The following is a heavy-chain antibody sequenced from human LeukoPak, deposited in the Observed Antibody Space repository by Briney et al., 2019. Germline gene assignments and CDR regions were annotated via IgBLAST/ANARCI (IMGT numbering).Heavy chain of an antibody. V-gene: IGHV4-59*01. J-gene: IGHJ5*02. CDR2: IYYSGST. CDR1: GDSISSYY. Sequence: SETLSLTCTVSGDSISSYYWSWIRQPPGKGLEWIGYIYYSGSTNYNPSLKSRVTISVDTSKNQFSLKLSSVTAADTAVYYCARAVTSSSSWYKWVNWFDPWGQGTLVTVSS. CDR3: ARAVTSSSSWYKWVNWFDP. D-gene: IGHD6-13*01.